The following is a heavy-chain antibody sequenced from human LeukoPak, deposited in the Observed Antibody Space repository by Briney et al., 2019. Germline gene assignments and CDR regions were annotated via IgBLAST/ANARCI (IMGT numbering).Heavy chain of an antibody. CDR3: ARLKQLVPSVENKDAFDI. CDR2: IYHSGST. CDR1: GFTFSSYW. D-gene: IGHD6-6*01. V-gene: IGHV4-4*02. Sequence: GSLRLSCAASGFTFSSYWMSWVRQAPGKGLEWIGEIYHSGSTNYNPSLKSRVTISVDKSKNQFSLKLSSVTAADTAVYYCARLKQLVPSVENKDAFDIWGQGTMVTVSS. J-gene: IGHJ3*02.